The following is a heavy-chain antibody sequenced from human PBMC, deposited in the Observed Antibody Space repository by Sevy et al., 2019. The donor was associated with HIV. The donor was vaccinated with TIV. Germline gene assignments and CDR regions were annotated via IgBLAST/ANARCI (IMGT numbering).Heavy chain of an antibody. J-gene: IGHJ4*02. CDR1: GFTFSSYS. V-gene: IGHV3-48*02. D-gene: IGHD3-10*01. Sequence: GGSLRLSCAASGFTFSSYSMNWVRQAPGKGLEWVSYISSSSSTIYYADSVKGRFTISRDNAKNSLYLQMNSLRDEDTAVYYCARASTEVNYYGSRSYLGYWGQGTLVTVSS. CDR3: ARASTEVNYYGSRSYLGY. CDR2: ISSSSSTI.